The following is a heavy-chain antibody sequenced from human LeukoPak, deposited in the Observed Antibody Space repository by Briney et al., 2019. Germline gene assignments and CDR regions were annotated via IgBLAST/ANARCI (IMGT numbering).Heavy chain of an antibody. D-gene: IGHD1-14*01. CDR2: MKADGSEE. J-gene: IGHJ1*01. V-gene: IGHV3-7*01. Sequence: EGSLRLSCVGAGFSFSSSWMSWVRQAPGKGLEWVANMKADGSEEHYLDSVKGRFTISRDNAQNSLYLQMNSLRDDDTAIYYCARDRYFPYWGEGTLVIVSS. CDR1: GFSFSSSW. CDR3: ARDRYFPY.